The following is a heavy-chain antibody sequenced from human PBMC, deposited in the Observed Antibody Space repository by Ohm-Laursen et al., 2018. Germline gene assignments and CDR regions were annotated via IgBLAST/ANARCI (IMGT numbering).Heavy chain of an antibody. CDR1: GGSISSSSYY. CDR2: IYYSGST. CDR3: ARGRGELARDYYYYGMDV. V-gene: IGHV4-39*01. D-gene: IGHD3-16*01. J-gene: IGHJ6*02. Sequence: SDTLSLTCTVSGGSISSSSYYWGWIRQPPGKGLEWIGSIYYSGSTYYNPSLKSRVTISVDTSKNQFSLKLSSVTAADTAVYYCARGRGELARDYYYYGMDVWGQGTTVTVSS.